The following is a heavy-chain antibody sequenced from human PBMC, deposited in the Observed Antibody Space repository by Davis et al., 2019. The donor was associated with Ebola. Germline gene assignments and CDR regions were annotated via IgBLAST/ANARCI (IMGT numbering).Heavy chain of an antibody. CDR3: ARENYGDYFFDY. Sequence: SETLSLTCTVSGGSISSYYWSWIRQPAGKGLEWYGHIYYSGSTNYNPSLKSRVTISVDTSKNQFSLKLSSVTAADTAVYYCARENYGDYFFDYWGQGTLVTVSS. J-gene: IGHJ4*02. D-gene: IGHD4-17*01. V-gene: IGHV4-59*01. CDR1: GGSISSYY. CDR2: IYYSGST.